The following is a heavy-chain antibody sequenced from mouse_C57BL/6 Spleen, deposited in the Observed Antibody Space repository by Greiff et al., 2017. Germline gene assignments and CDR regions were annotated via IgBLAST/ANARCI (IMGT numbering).Heavy chain of an antibody. CDR2: ISSGSSTI. V-gene: IGHV5-17*01. CDR1: GFTFSDYG. CDR3: ARDSSGYGWFAY. D-gene: IGHD3-2*02. Sequence: DVKLVESGGGLVKPGGSLKLSCAASGFTFSDYGMHWVRQAPEKGLEWVAYISSGSSTIDYADTVKGRFTISRDNAKNTLFLQMTSLRSEDTAMYYCARDSSGYGWFAYWGQGTLVTVSA. J-gene: IGHJ3*01.